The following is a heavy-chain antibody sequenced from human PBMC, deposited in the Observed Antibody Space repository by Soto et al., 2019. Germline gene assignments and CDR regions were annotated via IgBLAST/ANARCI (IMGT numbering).Heavy chain of an antibody. CDR1: GGSISTYY. J-gene: IGHJ4*02. Sequence: QVQLQESGPGLAKPSETLSLTCTVSGGSISTYYWSWIRQPPGKGLEWIGYIYYSGSTNYNPSLNSRVTLSVDTSKNQFSLKLSSVTAADTAVYYCARGGWRHIDYWGQGTLVTVSS. D-gene: IGHD3-3*01. CDR3: ARGGWRHIDY. V-gene: IGHV4-59*08. CDR2: IYYSGST.